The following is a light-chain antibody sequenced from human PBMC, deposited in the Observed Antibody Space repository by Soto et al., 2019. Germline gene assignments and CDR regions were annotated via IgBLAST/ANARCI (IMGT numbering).Light chain of an antibody. J-gene: IGKJ1*01. Sequence: EIVMTQSPATLSVSPGERATLSCRASQSVSSNLAWYQQKPGQAPRLLIDGASTRATGIPARFSGSGSGTEFTLSIRSLQSEDFAVYYWQQYNNWPVTVGQGTKVEIK. V-gene: IGKV3-15*01. CDR1: QSVSSN. CDR2: GAS. CDR3: QQYNNWPVT.